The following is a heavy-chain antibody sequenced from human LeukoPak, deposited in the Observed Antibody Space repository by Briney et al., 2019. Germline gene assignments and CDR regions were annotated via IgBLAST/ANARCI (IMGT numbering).Heavy chain of an antibody. V-gene: IGHV4-59*01. CDR3: ARVSWFPGTSYYYMDV. J-gene: IGHJ6*03. D-gene: IGHD1-1*01. CDR1: GGSISSYY. Sequence: SETLSLTCTVSGGSISSYYWSWIRQPPGKGLVWIGYIHYSGSTNYSPSLKSRVTTSVDTSKNQFSLNLTSVTAADSAVYYCARVSWFPGTSYYYMDVWGKGTTVAVSS. CDR2: IHYSGST.